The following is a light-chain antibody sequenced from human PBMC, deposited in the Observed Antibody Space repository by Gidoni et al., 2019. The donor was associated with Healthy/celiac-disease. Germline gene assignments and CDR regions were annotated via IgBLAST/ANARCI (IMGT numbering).Light chain of an antibody. CDR3: HQSYITPLT. Sequence: DIQMTQYPSSLSASVGDRVTITCRASQSISSYLNWYLQKPGKAPKLLIYAASSLQSGVPSRFSATGSGTDFTFTISSLQPADFATDYCHQSYITPLTFGGGTKVELK. CDR2: AAS. CDR1: QSISSY. J-gene: IGKJ4*01. V-gene: IGKV1-39*01.